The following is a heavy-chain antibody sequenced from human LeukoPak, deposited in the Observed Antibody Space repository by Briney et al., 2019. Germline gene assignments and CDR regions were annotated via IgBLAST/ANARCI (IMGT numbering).Heavy chain of an antibody. CDR3: ARARGYYYDSSAGAADY. Sequence: ASVKVSCKASGYTFTSYGISWVRQAPGQGLEWMGWISAYNGNTNYAQELQGRVTMTTDTSTSTAYMELRSLRSDDTAVYYCARARGYYYDSSAGAADYWGQGTLVTVSS. CDR1: GYTFTSYG. V-gene: IGHV1-18*01. J-gene: IGHJ4*02. CDR2: ISAYNGNT. D-gene: IGHD3-22*01.